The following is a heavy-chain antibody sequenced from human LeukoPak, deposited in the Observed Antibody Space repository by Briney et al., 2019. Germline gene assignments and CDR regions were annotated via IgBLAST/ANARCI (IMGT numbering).Heavy chain of an antibody. CDR2: SSPLIHAS. CDR3: ARDLGQWMSQKVAYFDY. CDR1: GVTLSIYD. V-gene: IGHV1-69*04. J-gene: IGHJ4*02. D-gene: IGHD6-19*01. Sequence: SVTVSYKASGVTLSIYDISWLRQAPGHGREWMGRSSPLIHASDYAPKFQGRLTITADKSTSTAYMELSNLKSEDTAVYYCARDLGQWMSQKVAYFDYWGQGTLVTVSS.